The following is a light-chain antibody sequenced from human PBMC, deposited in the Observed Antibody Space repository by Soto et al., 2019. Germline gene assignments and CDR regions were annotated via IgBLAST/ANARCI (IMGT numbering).Light chain of an antibody. CDR2: DAS. CDR1: QSVARC. J-gene: IGKJ4*01. Sequence: EIVLTQSPDTLSLSPGERAALSCRPSQSVARCLAWYQHKPGQAPRLIIYDASTRATGVPARFSGSGSGTDFTLTISGLEPEDSAVYYCQQRVNWQALTFGGGTKVEI. V-gene: IGKV3-11*01. CDR3: QQRVNWQALT.